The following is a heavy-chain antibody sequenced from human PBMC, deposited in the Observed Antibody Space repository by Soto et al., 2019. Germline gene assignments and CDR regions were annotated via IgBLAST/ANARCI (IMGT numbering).Heavy chain of an antibody. CDR2: MNPNSGNT. CDR1: GYTFTSYD. D-gene: IGHD6-13*01. V-gene: IGHV1-8*01. J-gene: IGHJ6*03. CDR3: ARERGIATAGTVYYYYYYMDV. Sequence: ASVKVSCKASGYTFTSYDINWVRQATGQGLEWMGWMNPNSGNTGYAQKFQGRVTMTRNTSISTAYMELSSLRSEDTAVYYCARERGIATAGTVYYYYYYMDVWGKGTTVTVSS.